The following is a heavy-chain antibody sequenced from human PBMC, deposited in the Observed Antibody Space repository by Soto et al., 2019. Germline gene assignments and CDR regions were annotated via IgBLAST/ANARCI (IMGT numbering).Heavy chain of an antibody. D-gene: IGHD1-1*01. J-gene: IGHJ4*02. CDR2: ISGSGGST. CDR3: ASNWNDVSFDY. V-gene: IGHV3-23*01. Sequence: GGSRGLGCAASGFTLSSYAMSGGGQAPGKGLEWVSAISGSGGSTYYADSVKGRFTISRDNSKNTLYLQMNSLRAEDTVVYYCASNWNDVSFDYSGQGTLVTV. CDR1: GFTLSSYA.